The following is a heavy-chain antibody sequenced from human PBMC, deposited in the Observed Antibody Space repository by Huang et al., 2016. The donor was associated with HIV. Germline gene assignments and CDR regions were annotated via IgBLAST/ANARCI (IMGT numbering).Heavy chain of an antibody. CDR1: GYSFTNYW. V-gene: IGHV5-51*03. D-gene: IGHD2-21*02. J-gene: IGHJ4*02. CDR2: IYPADSDT. Sequence: EVQLVQSEAEVKKPGESLKISCRGSGYSFTNYWIGWVRQRAGEGLEWMGVIYPADSDTRYSPSFQGQVTFSADKSTRTAYLQWSSLQASDTAIYYCARSEVLVTAVPFDHWGQGTLVTVSS. CDR3: ARSEVLVTAVPFDH.